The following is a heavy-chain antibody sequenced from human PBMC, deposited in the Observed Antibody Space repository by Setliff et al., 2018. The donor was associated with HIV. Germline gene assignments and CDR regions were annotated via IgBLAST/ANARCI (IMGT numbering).Heavy chain of an antibody. D-gene: IGHD6-19*01. J-gene: IGHJ4*02. CDR1: DGSISSYY. CDR2: IYISAATT. CDR3: AREQHRMYNSGWYFHIDS. Sequence: ASETLSLTCTVSDGSISSYYWSWIRQPAGKGLEWIGRIYISAATTNYNPSLKSRVSMSVDTSKNQFSLKLSSVTAADTAVYYCAREQHRMYNSGWYFHIDSWGQGALVTVSS. V-gene: IGHV4-4*07.